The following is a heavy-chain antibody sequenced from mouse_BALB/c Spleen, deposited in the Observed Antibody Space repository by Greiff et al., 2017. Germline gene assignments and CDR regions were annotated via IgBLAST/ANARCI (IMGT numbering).Heavy chain of an antibody. V-gene: IGHV2-6-7*01. Sequence: VQLQESGPGLVAPSQSLSITCTVSGFSLTGYGVNWVRQPPGKGLEWLGMIWGDGSTDYNSALKSRLSISKDNSKSQVFLKMNSLQTDDTARYYCARVYYDHDGGFAYWGQGTLVTVSA. CDR3: ARVYYDHDGGFAY. CDR2: IWGDGST. CDR1: GFSLTGYG. J-gene: IGHJ3*01. D-gene: IGHD2-4*01.